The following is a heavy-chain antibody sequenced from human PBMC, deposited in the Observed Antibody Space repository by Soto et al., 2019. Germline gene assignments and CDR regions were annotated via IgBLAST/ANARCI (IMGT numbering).Heavy chain of an antibody. CDR2: IYWDDDN. V-gene: IGHV2-5*02. CDR3: AHYVSASPAGWFDP. D-gene: IGHD3-10*01. Sequence: QITLKESGPALVKPTQTLTLTCTFSGFSLSTSGEAVGWIRQPPGEALEWLALIYWDDDNRYNPTLKPRLTITKDTSKTQVVLTLTNMDPVDTATYYCAHYVSASPAGWFDPWGQGILVTVSS. CDR1: GFSLSTSGEA. J-gene: IGHJ5*02.